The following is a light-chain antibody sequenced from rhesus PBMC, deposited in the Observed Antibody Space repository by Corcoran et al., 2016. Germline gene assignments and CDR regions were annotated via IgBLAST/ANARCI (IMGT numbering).Light chain of an antibody. J-gene: IGKJ3*01. Sequence: DIQMTQSPSSLSASVGDTVTITCRASQGISNNLAWYQQKPGKVLKLLIYYASTVQSGVPSRFSGSGSGTDCTLTISSLQPEDFATYYCQHGYGTPFTFGPGTKLDIK. V-gene: IGKV1S15*01. CDR1: QGISNN. CDR3: QHGYGTPFT. CDR2: YAS.